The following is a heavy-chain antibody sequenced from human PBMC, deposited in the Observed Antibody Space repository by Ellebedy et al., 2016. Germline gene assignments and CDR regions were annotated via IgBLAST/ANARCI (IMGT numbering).Heavy chain of an antibody. Sequence: GESLKISCEASGFTFSSYWIHWVRQAPGKGLEWVSRINSYGSSTDYADSVKGRFTISRDNTKNTVHLQMNSLRADDMAVYYCVREGASTVWYDWYFDLWGRGTLVTVSS. CDR1: GFTFSSYW. V-gene: IGHV3-74*01. CDR3: VREGASTVWYDWYFDL. J-gene: IGHJ2*01. D-gene: IGHD6-19*01. CDR2: INSYGSST.